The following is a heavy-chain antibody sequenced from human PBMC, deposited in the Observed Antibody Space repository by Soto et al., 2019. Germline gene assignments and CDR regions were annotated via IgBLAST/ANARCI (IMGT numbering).Heavy chain of an antibody. CDR3: VRALFRGRRTLAY. CDR1: GGTFSNYA. Sequence: QVQLVQSGAEVKKPGSSVKVSCKASGGTFSNYAISWMRQAPGEGLEWMGGIIPVFDTPNYAQRFQGRVTISAAKSTSTSHMDLTRLKSDYTAVYLCVRALFRGRRTLAYWGQGTLVTVAS. D-gene: IGHD3-16*01. V-gene: IGHV1-69*06. CDR2: IIPVFDTP. J-gene: IGHJ4*02.